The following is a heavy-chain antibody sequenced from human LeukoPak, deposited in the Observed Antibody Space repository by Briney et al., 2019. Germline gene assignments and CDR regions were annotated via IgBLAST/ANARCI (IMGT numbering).Heavy chain of an antibody. CDR3: ARDFRVTTVEGIDY. D-gene: IGHD4-11*01. V-gene: IGHV1-2*02. CDR1: GYTFTGYY. Sequence: ASVKVSCKASGYTFTGYYMHWVRQASGQGLEWMGWINPNSGGTNYAQKFQGRVTMTRDTSISTAYMELSRLRSDDTAVYYCARDFRVTTVEGIDYWGQGTLVTVSS. CDR2: INPNSGGT. J-gene: IGHJ4*02.